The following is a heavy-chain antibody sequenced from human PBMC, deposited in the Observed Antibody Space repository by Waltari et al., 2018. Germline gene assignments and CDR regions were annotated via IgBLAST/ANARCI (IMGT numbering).Heavy chain of an antibody. CDR2: IIPIFGTS. J-gene: IGHJ4*02. CDR1: GGTFSGYA. D-gene: IGHD3-16*02. V-gene: IGHV1-69*13. Sequence: QVQLVQAGAAVKKPGSSVKVSCKASGGTFSGYAISWVRQAPVHGLEWMGGIIPIFGTSNYAQKFQGRVTITADESTSTAYMELSSLRSEDTAVYYCAREVITFGGVIATYFDYWGQGTLVTVSS. CDR3: AREVITFGGVIATYFDY.